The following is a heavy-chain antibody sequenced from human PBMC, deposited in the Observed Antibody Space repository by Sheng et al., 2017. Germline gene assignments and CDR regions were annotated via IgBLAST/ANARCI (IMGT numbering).Heavy chain of an antibody. CDR2: IYYSGST. CDR1: GGSISSSSYY. D-gene: IGHD3-3*01. CDR3: ARQGFLEWLLLLDY. J-gene: IGHJ4*02. V-gene: IGHV4-39*07. Sequence: QLQLQESGPGLVKPSETLSLTCTVSGGSISSSSYYWGWIRQPPGKGLEWIGSIYYSGSTYYNPSLKSRVTISLDTSKNQFSLKLSSVTAADTAVYYCARQGFLEWLLLLDYWGQGTLVTVSS.